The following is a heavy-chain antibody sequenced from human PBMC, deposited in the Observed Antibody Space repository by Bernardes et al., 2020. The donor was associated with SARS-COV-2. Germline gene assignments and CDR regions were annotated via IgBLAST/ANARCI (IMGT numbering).Heavy chain of an antibody. CDR2: IYWDDDK. D-gene: IGHD2-2*01. J-gene: IGHJ5*02. V-gene: IGHV2-5*02. CDR1: GFSLSTSGVG. CDR3: AHRDIVVVPADPGHWFDP. Sequence: GPTLMKPTQTLTLTCPFSGFSLSTSGVGVGWIRQPPGKALEWLALIYWDDDKRYSPSLKSRLTITKDTSKNQVVLTMTNMDPVDTATYYCAHRDIVVVPADPGHWFDPWGQGTLVTVSS.